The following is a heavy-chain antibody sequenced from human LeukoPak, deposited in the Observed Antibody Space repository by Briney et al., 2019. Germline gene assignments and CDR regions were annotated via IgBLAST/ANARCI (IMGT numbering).Heavy chain of an antibody. CDR1: GYTFTSYD. CDR3: ARVSIAVAGRGFDY. J-gene: IGHJ4*02. Sequence: ASVKVSCKASGYTFTSYDINWVRQATGQGLEWMGWMNPNSGNTGYVQKFQGRVTITRNTSISTAYMELSSLRSEDTAVYYCARVSIAVAGRGFDYWGQGTLVTVSS. CDR2: MNPNSGNT. D-gene: IGHD6-19*01. V-gene: IGHV1-8*03.